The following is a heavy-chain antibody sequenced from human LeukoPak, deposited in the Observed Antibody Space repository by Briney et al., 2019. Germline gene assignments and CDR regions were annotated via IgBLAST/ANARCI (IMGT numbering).Heavy chain of an antibody. CDR3: ARDLNVGAAAGYPDY. Sequence: GASVKVSCKASGYTFTSYGISWVRQAPGQGLEWMGWISAYNGNTNYAQKLQGRVTMTTDTSTSTDYMELRSLRSDDTAVYYCARDLNVGAAAGYPDYWGQGTLVTVSS. J-gene: IGHJ4*02. V-gene: IGHV1-18*01. D-gene: IGHD6-13*01. CDR1: GYTFTSYG. CDR2: ISAYNGNT.